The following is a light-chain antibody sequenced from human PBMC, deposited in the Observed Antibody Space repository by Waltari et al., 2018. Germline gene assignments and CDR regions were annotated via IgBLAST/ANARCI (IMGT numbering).Light chain of an antibody. V-gene: IGKV3-11*01. CDR1: QSISSY. CDR3: HQRSNWPRT. CDR2: DAS. J-gene: IGKJ2*01. Sequence: EIVLTQSPATLSLSPGERATLSCRASQSISSYLAWYQQKPVQAPRLLIYDASNRATGIPARFSGSGSGTDFTLTISSLEPEDFAVYYCHQRSNWPRTFGQGTKLEIK.